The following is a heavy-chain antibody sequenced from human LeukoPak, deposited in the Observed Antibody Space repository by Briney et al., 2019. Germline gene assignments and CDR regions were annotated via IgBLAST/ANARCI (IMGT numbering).Heavy chain of an antibody. Sequence: GGSLRLSCAASGFTFSSYWMSWVRQAPGKGLEWVANIDKDGSEKYYVDSVKGRFTLSRDNSKNTLYLQMNSLRAEDTAVYYCAKDSAVSGSYPDASDIWGQGTMVTVSS. J-gene: IGHJ3*02. V-gene: IGHV3-7*01. CDR1: GFTFSSYW. CDR2: IDKDGSEK. CDR3: AKDSAVSGSYPDASDI. D-gene: IGHD1-26*01.